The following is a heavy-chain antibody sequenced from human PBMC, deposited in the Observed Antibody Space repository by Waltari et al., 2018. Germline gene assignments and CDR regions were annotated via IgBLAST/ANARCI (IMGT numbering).Heavy chain of an antibody. V-gene: IGHV1-69*10. D-gene: IGHD6-13*01. CDR1: GGTFSSYA. CDR2: DSPILGIA. Sequence: QVQLVQSGAEVKKPGSSVTVSCKASGGTFSSYATSWVRQAPGQGLEWMGGDSPILGIANYAERSHGRGTITADKSTRTAYMVRCRLVAEDTGVYYCAGNQQLEVCVQHWGQGTLVTVSS. J-gene: IGHJ1*01. CDR3: AGNQQLEVCVQH.